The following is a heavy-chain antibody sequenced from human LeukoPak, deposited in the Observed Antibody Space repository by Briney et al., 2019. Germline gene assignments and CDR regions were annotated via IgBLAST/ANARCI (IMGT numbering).Heavy chain of an antibody. V-gene: IGHV4-59*01. Sequence: SETLSLTCTVSGDSISSYYWSWIRQPPGKGLEWIGQMYHSGSAKYNPSLKSRATTSVDTSKNQFSLKLSSVTAADTAVYYCARSLKSNSRDAFDIWGQGTMVTVSS. CDR1: GDSISSYY. CDR2: MYHSGSA. D-gene: IGHD2/OR15-2a*01. CDR3: ARSLKSNSRDAFDI. J-gene: IGHJ3*02.